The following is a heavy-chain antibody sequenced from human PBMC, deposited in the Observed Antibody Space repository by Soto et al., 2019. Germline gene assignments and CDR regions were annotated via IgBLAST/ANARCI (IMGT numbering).Heavy chain of an antibody. Sequence: PSETLSLTCTVSGGSISSGPYSWGWIRQPPGEGLEWIGNFYYSGSTYYNPSLESRVTISVDTSKNQFSLKLSSVTAADTAVYYCASLKLGYSTFDPWGQGTLVT. V-gene: IGHV4-30-4*08. CDR2: FYYSGST. D-gene: IGHD5-18*01. J-gene: IGHJ5*02. CDR1: GGSISSGPYS. CDR3: ASLKLGYSTFDP.